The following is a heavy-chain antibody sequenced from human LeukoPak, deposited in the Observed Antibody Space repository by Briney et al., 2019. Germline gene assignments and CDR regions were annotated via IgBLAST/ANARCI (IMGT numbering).Heavy chain of an antibody. Sequence: GGSLRLSCAASGFTLSGNSMNWVRQAPGKGLVWVSSIYAAGSTFYADSVKGRFTISRDNAKNTVYLQMNSLRGEDTAVYYCTGSGGNSCWGQGTMVTVSS. J-gene: IGHJ3*01. D-gene: IGHD6-19*01. V-gene: IGHV3-74*01. CDR1: GFTLSGNS. CDR3: TGSGGNSC. CDR2: IYAAGST.